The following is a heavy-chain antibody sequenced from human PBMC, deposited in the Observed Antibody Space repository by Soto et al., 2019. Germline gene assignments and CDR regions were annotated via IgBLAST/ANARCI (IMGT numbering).Heavy chain of an antibody. V-gene: IGHV1-2*02. Sequence: QVQLVQSGAEVRKPGASVRVSCKASGYTFTGYYVHWVRQAPGQGLEWMGYINPESGGRSHVEKFEGRVIMTRDTAISAAYMELSRLTSDDTAVYFCARAPTISGSYYNGLYYFDYWGQGTLVTVSS. CDR3: ARAPTISGSYYNGLYYFDY. CDR2: INPESGGR. D-gene: IGHD3-10*01. CDR1: GYTFTGYY. J-gene: IGHJ4*02.